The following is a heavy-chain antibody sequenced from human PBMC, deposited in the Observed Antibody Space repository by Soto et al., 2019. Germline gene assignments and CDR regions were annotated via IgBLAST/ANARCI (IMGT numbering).Heavy chain of an antibody. Sequence: ASVKVSCKVSGYTLTELSMHWVRQAPGKGLEWMGGSDPEDGETIYAQKFQGRVTMTEDTSTDTAYMELSSLRSEDTAVYYCATALRFLEWLLWFAAFDIWGQGTMVTVSS. J-gene: IGHJ3*02. V-gene: IGHV1-24*01. CDR2: SDPEDGET. D-gene: IGHD3-3*01. CDR1: GYTLTELS. CDR3: ATALRFLEWLLWFAAFDI.